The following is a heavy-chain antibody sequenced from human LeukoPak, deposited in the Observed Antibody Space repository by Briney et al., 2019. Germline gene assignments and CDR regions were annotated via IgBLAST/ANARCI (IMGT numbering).Heavy chain of an antibody. CDR1: GFPFSTYW. V-gene: IGHV3-74*01. J-gene: IGHJ5*02. CDR3: ARGSCSGGTCPRGFDP. Sequence: GPLRLSFAASGFPFSTYWMHWVRPAPGKGLVWVSRINSDGRSTDYSDSVKGRFTISRDNAKNTLYLQMNSLGAEDTAVYYCARGSCSGGTCPRGFDPWGQGTLVTVSS. CDR2: INSDGRST. D-gene: IGHD2-15*01.